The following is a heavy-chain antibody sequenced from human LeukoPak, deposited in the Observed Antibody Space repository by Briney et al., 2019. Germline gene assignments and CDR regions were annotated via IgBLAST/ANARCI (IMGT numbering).Heavy chain of an antibody. J-gene: IGHJ4*02. V-gene: IGHV1-2*02. Sequence: ASVKVSCKASGYTFTGYYMHWVRQAPGQGLEWMGWINPNSGGTNYAQKFQGRVTMTRDTSISTAYMELSRLRSDDTAVYYCAKDPYDTSGYNYGPTGGVDYWGQGTLVTVSS. D-gene: IGHD3-22*01. CDR1: GYTFTGYY. CDR3: AKDPYDTSGYNYGPTGGVDY. CDR2: INPNSGGT.